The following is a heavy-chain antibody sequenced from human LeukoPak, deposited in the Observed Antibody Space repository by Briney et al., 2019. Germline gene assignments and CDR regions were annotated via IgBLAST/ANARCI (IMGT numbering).Heavy chain of an antibody. CDR3: ARTEPATAIKGYYFDY. Sequence: SETLSLTCTVSGGSISSYYWSWIRQPPGKGLEWIGYIYYSGSTNYNPSLKSRVTISVDTSKNQFSLKLSSVTAADTAVYYCARTEPATAIKGYYFDYWGQGTLVTVSS. V-gene: IGHV4-59*01. CDR2: IYYSGST. J-gene: IGHJ4*02. D-gene: IGHD2-21*02. CDR1: GGSISSYY.